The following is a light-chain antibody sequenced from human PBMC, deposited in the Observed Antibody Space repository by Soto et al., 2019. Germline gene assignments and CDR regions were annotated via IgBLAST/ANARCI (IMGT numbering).Light chain of an antibody. CDR2: GNS. Sequence: QSVLTQPPSVSGAPGQRVTISCTGSSSNIGAGYEVHWYQKLPGTAPKLVIYGNSNRPSGVPDRFSGSKSGTSASLAITGLQAEDEADYYCQSHDSSLSVVFGGGTKLTVL. J-gene: IGLJ2*01. V-gene: IGLV1-40*01. CDR3: QSHDSSLSVV. CDR1: SSNIGAGYE.